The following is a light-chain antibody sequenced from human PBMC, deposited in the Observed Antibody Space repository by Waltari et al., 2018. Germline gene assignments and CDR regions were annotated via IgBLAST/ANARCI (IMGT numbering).Light chain of an antibody. V-gene: IGLV2-23*02. CDR3: CSYGGTTNWM. J-gene: IGLJ3*02. CDR2: EVS. Sequence: QSGLTQPASVSGSPGQSITISCTGTSSDIGSYELVSWYLLLPGKAPKLLISEVSQRPSGVSTRFPGSKSGNTASLTISGLQAEDEADYYCCSYGGTTNWMFGGGTRLTV. CDR1: SSDIGSYEL.